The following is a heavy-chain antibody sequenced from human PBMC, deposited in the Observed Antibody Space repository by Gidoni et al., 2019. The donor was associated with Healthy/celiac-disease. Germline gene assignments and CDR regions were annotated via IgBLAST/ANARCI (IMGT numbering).Heavy chain of an antibody. J-gene: IGHJ4*02. CDR3: ARVYGDSRWLEWLSWPVYYFDY. V-gene: IGHV3-11*01. Sequence: QVQLVESGGGVVKPGGSLRLSCSVSGFTFSAYDMSWIRQAPGKGLAWVSYISSSGSTISYADSVTGRFTISRDNAKNSLYLQMNSLRAEDTAVYYCARVYGDSRWLEWLSWPVYYFDYWGQGTLVTVSS. CDR1: GFTFSAYD. CDR2: ISSSGSTI. D-gene: IGHD3-3*01.